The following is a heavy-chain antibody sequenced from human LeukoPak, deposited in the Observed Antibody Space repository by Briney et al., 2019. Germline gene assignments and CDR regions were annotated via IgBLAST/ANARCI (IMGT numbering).Heavy chain of an antibody. J-gene: IGHJ4*02. V-gene: IGHV4-34*01. CDR3: ARVRMGFGEPDLFDY. CDR1: DGSFNDYF. Sequence: SETLSLTCAVYDGSFNDYFWSWVRQPPGKGLEWIGEINHSGSTNYNPSLKRRVSLSLDTSKRQFSLKLRSVTAADTAVYYCARVRMGFGEPDLFDYWGQGTLVTVSS. CDR2: INHSGST. D-gene: IGHD3-10*01.